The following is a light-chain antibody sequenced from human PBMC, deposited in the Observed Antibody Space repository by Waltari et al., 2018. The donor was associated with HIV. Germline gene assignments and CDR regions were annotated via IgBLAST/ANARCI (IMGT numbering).Light chain of an antibody. CDR1: QSVLFTSNKKND. V-gene: IGKV4-1*01. CDR2: WAS. J-gene: IGKJ1*01. CDR3: QQYFMTPPT. Sequence: DVVLTQALAALVGSLSDRVTINCKSSQSVLFTSNKKNDLSWYQQKPGQPPRLLVYWASTRESGVPARFSGSGSGTNFTLTSNSLQAEDAAIYYCQQYFMTPPTFGQGTKVEI.